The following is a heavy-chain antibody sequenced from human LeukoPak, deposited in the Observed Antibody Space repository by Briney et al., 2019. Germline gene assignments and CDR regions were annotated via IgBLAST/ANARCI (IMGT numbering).Heavy chain of an antibody. Sequence: ASVKVSCKASGYTFTGYYMHWLRQAPGQGLEWMGWINPNSGGTNYAQKFQGRVTMTRDTSITTVYLELSRLTSDDTAVYYCARVKLFWFGEVSRSAFDIWGQGTVITVSS. CDR3: ARVKLFWFGEVSRSAFDI. CDR1: GYTFTGYY. V-gene: IGHV1-2*02. CDR2: INPNSGGT. D-gene: IGHD3-10*01. J-gene: IGHJ3*02.